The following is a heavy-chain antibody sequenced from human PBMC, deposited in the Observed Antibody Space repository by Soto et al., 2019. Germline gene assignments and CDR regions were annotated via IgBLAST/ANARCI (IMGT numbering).Heavy chain of an antibody. CDR1: GYSFTSYW. J-gene: IGHJ5*02. Sequence: GESLKISCKGSGYSFTSYWSSWVRQMPGKGLEWMGRIDPSDSYTNYSPSFQGHVSISADKSISTAYLQWSSLKASDTAMYYCASSPLYHNTAMATGWFDPWGQGTLVTVSS. V-gene: IGHV5-10-1*01. CDR2: IDPSDSYT. D-gene: IGHD5-18*01. CDR3: ASSPLYHNTAMATGWFDP.